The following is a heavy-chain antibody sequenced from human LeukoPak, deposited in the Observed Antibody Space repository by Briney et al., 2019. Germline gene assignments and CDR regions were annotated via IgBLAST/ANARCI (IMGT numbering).Heavy chain of an antibody. CDR3: ARDRGEQTYYDFWSGYYRPDGFFDY. CDR1: GDSVSSNSAA. V-gene: IGHV6-1*01. D-gene: IGHD3-3*01. J-gene: IGHJ4*02. Sequence: SQTLSLTCAISGDSVSSNSAAWNWIRQSPSRGLEWLGRTYYRSKWYNDYAGSVKSRITINPDTSKNQFSLQLNSVTPEDTAVYYCARDRGEQTYYDFWSGYYRPDGFFDYWGQGTLVTVSS. CDR2: TYYRSKWYN.